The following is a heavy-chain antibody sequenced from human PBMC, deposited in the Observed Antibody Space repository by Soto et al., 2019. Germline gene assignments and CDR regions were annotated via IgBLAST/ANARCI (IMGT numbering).Heavy chain of an antibody. D-gene: IGHD2-15*01. CDR2: ISGSGGST. Sequence: EVQLLESGGGLVQPGGSLRLSCAASGFTFSSYAMSWVRQAPGKGLEWVSAISGSGGSTYYADSVKGRFTISRDNSKNTLYLQMNSLRAEDTAVYYCAKDLGLGYCSGGSCYPYDAFDIWGQGTMATVSS. CDR3: AKDLGLGYCSGGSCYPYDAFDI. CDR1: GFTFSSYA. J-gene: IGHJ3*02. V-gene: IGHV3-23*01.